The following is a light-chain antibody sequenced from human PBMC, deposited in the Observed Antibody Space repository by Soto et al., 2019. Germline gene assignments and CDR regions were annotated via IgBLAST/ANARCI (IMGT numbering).Light chain of an antibody. J-gene: IGLJ3*02. V-gene: IGLV2-11*01. CDR2: DVS. Sequence: QSALTQPRSVSGSPGQSVTISCTGTSSDVGGYNYVSWYQQEPGKAPKLMIYDVSKRPSGVPDRFSGSKSGNTASLTISGLQAEDEADYYCCSYGGSYTWVFGGGTKLTVL. CDR1: SSDVGGYNY. CDR3: CSYGGSYTWV.